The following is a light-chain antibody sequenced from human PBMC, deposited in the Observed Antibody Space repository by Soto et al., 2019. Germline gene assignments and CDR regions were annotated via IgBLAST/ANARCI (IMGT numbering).Light chain of an antibody. CDR3: YSYAGENLYV. CDR1: SSNIGAGYV. CDR2: EGT. V-gene: IGLV1-40*01. Sequence: QSVLTQPPSVSGAPGQRVTISCTGSSSNIGAGYVVHWYQQHPGKVPKLLIYEGTKRPSGLSDRFSGSKSGTTASLTISGLQAEDEAHYYCYSYAGENLYVFGTGTKVTVL. J-gene: IGLJ1*01.